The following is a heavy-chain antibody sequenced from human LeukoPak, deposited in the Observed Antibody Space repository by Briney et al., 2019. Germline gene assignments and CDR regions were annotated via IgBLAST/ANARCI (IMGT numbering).Heavy chain of an antibody. CDR1: GFTFSSYW. D-gene: IGHD3-22*01. CDR2: INSDGSST. CDR3: ARDVDYHVTSECFDY. J-gene: IGHJ4*02. V-gene: IGHV3-74*03. Sequence: GGSLRLSCAASGFTFSSYWMHCARQAPGKGLVWVSRINSDGSSTTYADSVKGRFTIARDNAKNTLYLQMNSLRTEDPAVYYCARDVDYHVTSECFDYWGQGTLVTVSS.